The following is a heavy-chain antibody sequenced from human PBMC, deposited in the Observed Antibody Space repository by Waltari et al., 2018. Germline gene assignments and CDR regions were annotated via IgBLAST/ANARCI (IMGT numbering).Heavy chain of an antibody. CDR1: GYTFTSYD. CDR3: AGCGIVVVPAAAPGIAVAGP. V-gene: IGHV1-8*01. J-gene: IGHJ5*02. CDR2: MNPNSGNT. Sequence: QVQLVQSGAEVKKPGASVKVSCKASGYTFTSYDINWVRQATGHGLEWMGWMNPNSGNTGYAQKFQGRVTMTRNTSISTAYMELSSLRSEDTAVYYCAGCGIVVVPAAAPGIAVAGPWGQGTLVTVSS. D-gene: IGHD2-2*01.